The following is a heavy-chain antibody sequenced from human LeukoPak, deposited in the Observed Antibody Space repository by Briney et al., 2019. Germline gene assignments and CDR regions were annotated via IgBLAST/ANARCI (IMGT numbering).Heavy chain of an antibody. D-gene: IGHD3-10*01. V-gene: IGHV3-48*03. J-gene: IGHJ4*02. CDR3: ARGYYDSGSYWPHYFDY. Sequence: LPGGSLRLSCAASGFTFSSYEMNWVRQAPGKGLEWDSYISSSGSTIYYADSVKGRFTISRDNGKNSLYLQMNSLRAEDTAVYYCARGYYDSGSYWPHYFDYWGQGTLVTVSS. CDR1: GFTFSSYE. CDR2: ISSSGSTI.